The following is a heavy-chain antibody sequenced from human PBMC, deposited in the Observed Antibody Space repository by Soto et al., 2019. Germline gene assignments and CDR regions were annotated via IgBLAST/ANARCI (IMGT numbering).Heavy chain of an antibody. Sequence: GGSRRFSYAAFGFAFRNAWISWVRQSPGKGLYCVARIKGNTDGGTTDYAAPVKGRFTIARDDSKNTLYLQMNSLKTADKSVYYRTDTWRDTDAFDIWGQGTMVTV. V-gene: IGHV3-15*01. CDR2: IKGNTDGGTT. CDR3: TDTWRDTDAFDI. CDR1: GFAFRNAW. J-gene: IGHJ3*02.